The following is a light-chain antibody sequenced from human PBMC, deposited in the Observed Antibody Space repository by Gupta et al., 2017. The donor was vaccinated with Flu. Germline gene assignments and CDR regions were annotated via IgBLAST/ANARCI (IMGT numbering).Light chain of an antibody. Sequence: EIVLTQSPGTLSLSPGERATLSCRASQSVSSSYLAWYQQKPGQAPRLLIYRASSRATGIPDRFSDSGSGTDFTLTINRLEPEDFAVYYCQQDDNSPWTFGQGTKVEIK. V-gene: IGKV3-20*01. CDR1: QSVSSSY. CDR2: RAS. CDR3: QQDDNSPWT. J-gene: IGKJ1*01.